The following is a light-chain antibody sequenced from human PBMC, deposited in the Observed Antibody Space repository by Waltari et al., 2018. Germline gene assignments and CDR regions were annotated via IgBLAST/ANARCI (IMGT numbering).Light chain of an antibody. V-gene: IGLV2-23*01. CDR3: CSYVGGTSWV. CDR1: SSAVGNFLF. CDR2: EGN. Sequence: QSALTQPASVSGSPGQSISISCTGSSSAVGNFLFLSWYQQHPGKAPKVIIYEGNKRPSGLSDRFSGSKSGNTASLTISGLQPDDEADYYCCSYVGGTSWVFGGGTKLTVL. J-gene: IGLJ3*02.